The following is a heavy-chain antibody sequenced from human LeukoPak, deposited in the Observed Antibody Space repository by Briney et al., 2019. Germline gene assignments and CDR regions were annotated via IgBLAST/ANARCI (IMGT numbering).Heavy chain of an antibody. J-gene: IGHJ4*02. CDR1: GGTFSSYA. D-gene: IGHD2-15*01. CDR2: IIPIFGTA. CDR3: ARERYCSGGSCYQRFDY. Sequence: SVKVSCKASGGTFSSYAISWVRQAPGQGLEWMGGIIPIFGTANYAQKFQGRVTITADESTSTAYMELSSLRSEDTAVYYCARERYCSGGSCYQRFDYWGQGTLATVSS. V-gene: IGHV1-69*13.